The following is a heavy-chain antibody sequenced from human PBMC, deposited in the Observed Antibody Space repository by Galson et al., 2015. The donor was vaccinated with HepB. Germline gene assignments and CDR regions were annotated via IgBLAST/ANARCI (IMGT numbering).Heavy chain of an antibody. CDR2: IYTAGDT. CDR3: VKGGYYYDSSPADC. Sequence: SLRLSCAASGFTVSSNYMSWVRQAPGKGLEWVSIIYTAGDTYYTDSATGRFTISRDNSKNTLYLQMNSLRAEDTAVYYCVKGGYYYDSSPADCWGQGTLVSVSS. CDR1: GFTVSSNY. V-gene: IGHV3-66*01. D-gene: IGHD3-22*01. J-gene: IGHJ4*02.